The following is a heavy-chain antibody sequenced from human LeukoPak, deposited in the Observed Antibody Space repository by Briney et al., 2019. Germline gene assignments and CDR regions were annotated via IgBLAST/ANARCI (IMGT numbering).Heavy chain of an antibody. J-gene: IGHJ4*02. Sequence: GGSLRLSCAASGFTFSTYAMLWVRQAPGKGLDWVAFISYDGGIKNFADSVKGRFTVSRDKSKNTLYLQMNSLRPEDTAVYYCARVAGSDYVWGSYRYIDNWGQGTLVTVSS. D-gene: IGHD3-16*02. V-gene: IGHV3-30-3*01. CDR3: ARVAGSDYVWGSYRYIDN. CDR2: ISYDGGIK. CDR1: GFTFSTYA.